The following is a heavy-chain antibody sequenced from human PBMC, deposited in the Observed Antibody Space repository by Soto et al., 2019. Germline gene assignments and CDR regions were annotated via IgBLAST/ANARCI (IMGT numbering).Heavy chain of an antibody. CDR2: ISSSSSTI. CDR1: GFTFSSYS. Sequence: GGSLRLSCAASGFTFSSYSMNWVRQAPGKGLEWVSYISSSSSTIYYADSVKGRFTISRDNAKNSLYLQMNSLRAEDKAVYYWAGESTIVEVQAAMDVWGKGTTVTVSS. V-gene: IGHV3-48*01. CDR3: AGESTIVEVQAAMDV. D-gene: IGHD2-2*01. J-gene: IGHJ6*04.